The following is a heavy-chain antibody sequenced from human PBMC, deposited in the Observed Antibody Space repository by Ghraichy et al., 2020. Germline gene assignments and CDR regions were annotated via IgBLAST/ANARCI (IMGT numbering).Heavy chain of an antibody. CDR3: ARGRYYYDSSGYYYPFDY. Sequence: SQTLSLTCAVYGGSFSGYYWSWIRQPPGKGLEWIGEINHSGSTNYNPSLKSQVTISVDTSKNQFSLKLSSVTAADTAVYYCARGRYYYDSSGYYYPFDYWGQGTLVTVSS. D-gene: IGHD3-22*01. V-gene: IGHV4-34*01. J-gene: IGHJ4*02. CDR1: GGSFSGYY. CDR2: INHSGST.